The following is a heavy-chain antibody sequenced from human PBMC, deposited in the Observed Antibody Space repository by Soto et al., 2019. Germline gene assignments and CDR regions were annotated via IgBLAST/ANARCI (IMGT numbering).Heavy chain of an antibody. Sequence: ASVKVSCKASGGTFSSYAISWVRQAPGQGLEWMGGIIPIFGTANYAQKFQGRVTITADESTSTAYMELSSLRSEDTAVYYCASLPGAGGYYYMDVWGKGTTVTVSS. CDR1: GGTFSSYA. CDR3: ASLPGAGGYYYMDV. D-gene: IGHD1-26*01. J-gene: IGHJ6*03. CDR2: IIPIFGTA. V-gene: IGHV1-69*13.